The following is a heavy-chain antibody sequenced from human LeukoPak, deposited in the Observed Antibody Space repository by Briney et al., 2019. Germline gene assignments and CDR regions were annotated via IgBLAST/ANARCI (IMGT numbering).Heavy chain of an antibody. Sequence: GGSLRLSCAASGFTFSSYAMSWVRQAPGKGLEWVSAISGSGGSTYYADSVKGRFTISRDNSKNTLYLQMNSPRAEDTAVYYCAKGDCSGGSCYPNFDYWGQGTLVTVSS. CDR1: GFTFSSYA. CDR2: ISGSGGST. CDR3: AKGDCSGGSCYPNFDY. J-gene: IGHJ4*02. V-gene: IGHV3-23*01. D-gene: IGHD2-15*01.